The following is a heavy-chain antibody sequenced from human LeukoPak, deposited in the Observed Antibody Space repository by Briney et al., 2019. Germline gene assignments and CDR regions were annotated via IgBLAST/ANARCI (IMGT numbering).Heavy chain of an antibody. J-gene: IGHJ4*02. CDR1: GGSISSSNW. CDR3: ARFRTDDSSGYYGGYFDS. CDR2: IYHSGST. V-gene: IGHV4-4*02. D-gene: IGHD3-22*01. Sequence: SETLSLTCAVSGGSISSSNWWSWVRQPPGKGLEWIGEIYHSGSTYYNPSLKSRVTISVDTSKTQFSLKLSSVTAADTAVFYCARFRTDDSSGYYGGYFDSWGQGALVTVSS.